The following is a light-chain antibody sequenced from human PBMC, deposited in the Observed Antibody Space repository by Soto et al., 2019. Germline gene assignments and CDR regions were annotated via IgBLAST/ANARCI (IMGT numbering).Light chain of an antibody. J-gene: IGLJ2*01. CDR1: SSYIGAGYD. V-gene: IGLV1-40*01. CDR2: ANT. CDR3: QSYDDSLGGHVI. Sequence: QSVLTQPPSVSGAPGQRVTISCTGSSSYIGAGYDVHWYQQLPGTAPKLLIYANTNRPSGVPDRFSGSKSGTSASLAITGLQVEDEADYYCQSYDDSLGGHVIFGGGTKVTVL.